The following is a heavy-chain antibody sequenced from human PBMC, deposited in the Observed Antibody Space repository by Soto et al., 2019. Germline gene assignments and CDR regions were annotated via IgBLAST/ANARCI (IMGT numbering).Heavy chain of an antibody. CDR2: IHHSGTT. CDR3: ARVRQYCSGTSCYLDP. Sequence: SETLSLTGAVSVGSISSSNWWHCVRQPPGKGLEWIGEIHHSGTTNYNPSLKSRVAISVDKSKNQFSLKLNSVTAADTAVYYCARVRQYCSGTSCYLDPWGQGTLVTVSS. J-gene: IGHJ5*02. V-gene: IGHV4-4*02. D-gene: IGHD2-2*01. CDR1: VGSISSSNW.